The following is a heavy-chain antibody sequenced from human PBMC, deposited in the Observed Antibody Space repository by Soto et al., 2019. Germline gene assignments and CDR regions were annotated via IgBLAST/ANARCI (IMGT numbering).Heavy chain of an antibody. V-gene: IGHV1-69*01. CDR2: IIPIFGTA. J-gene: IGHJ4*02. CDR3: AREWEGELLSPYFDY. CDR1: GGTFSSYA. D-gene: IGHD1-26*01. Sequence: QVQLVQSGAEVKKPGSSVKVSCKASGGTFSSYAISWVRQAPGQGLEWMGGIIPIFGTANYAQKFQGRVTITADESTSTAYMELSSLRSENTAVYYCAREWEGELLSPYFDYWGQGTLVTVSS.